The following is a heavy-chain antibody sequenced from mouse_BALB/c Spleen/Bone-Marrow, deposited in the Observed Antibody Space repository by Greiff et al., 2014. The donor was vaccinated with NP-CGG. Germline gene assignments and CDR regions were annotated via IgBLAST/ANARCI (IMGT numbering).Heavy chain of an antibody. CDR1: GFSLTSYG. V-gene: IGHV2-9*02. J-gene: IGHJ4*01. CDR2: IGAGGST. CDR3: ARGPFITTVHYYAMDY. D-gene: IGHD1-2*01. Sequence: QVQLKQSGPGLVAPSQSLSITCTVSGFSLTSYGVHWVRQPPGKGLEWLGVIGAGGSTNYNSALMSRLSISKDNSKSQVFLKMNRLQTEDTAMYYCARGPFITTVHYYAMDYWGQGTSVTVSS.